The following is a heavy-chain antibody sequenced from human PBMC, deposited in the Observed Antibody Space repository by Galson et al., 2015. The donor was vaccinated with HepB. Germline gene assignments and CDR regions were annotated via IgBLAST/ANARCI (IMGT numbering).Heavy chain of an antibody. CDR2: ISYDGSNK. CDR3: AKDTGFESSWYSDYYYGMDV. V-gene: IGHV3-30*18. CDR1: GFTFSSYG. D-gene: IGHD6-13*01. Sequence: SLRLSCAASGFTFSSYGMHWVRQAPGKGLEWVAVISYDGSNKYYADSVKGRFTISRDNSKNTLYLQMNSLRAEDTAVYYCAKDTGFESSWYSDYYYGMDVWGQGTTVTVSS. J-gene: IGHJ6*02.